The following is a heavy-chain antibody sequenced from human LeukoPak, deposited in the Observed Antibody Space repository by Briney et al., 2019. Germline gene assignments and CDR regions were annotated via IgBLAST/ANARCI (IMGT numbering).Heavy chain of an antibody. D-gene: IGHD2-8*01. J-gene: IGHJ4*02. V-gene: IGHV3-30*04. CDR3: ARGAYCTNGVCYNDY. CDR2: ISYDGSNK. CDR1: GFTFSSYA. Sequence: GGSLRLSCAASGFTFSSYAMHWVRQAPGKGLEWVAVISYDGSNKFYADSVKGRFTISRDNSKNTLYLQMNSLRAEDTAVYYCARGAYCTNGVCYNDYWGQGTLVTVSS.